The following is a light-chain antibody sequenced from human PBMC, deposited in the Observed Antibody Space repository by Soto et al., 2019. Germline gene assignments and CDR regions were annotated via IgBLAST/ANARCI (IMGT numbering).Light chain of an antibody. V-gene: IGLV1-40*01. Sequence: QSVLTQPPSVSGAPGQRVTISCTGSSSNIGAGYDVHWYEQLPGTAPKLLIYNNNNRPSGVPVRFSGSKSVTSASLSITGLPADDEANYYCQSYGSNLSRVVFAGGTQLAAL. J-gene: IGLJ2*01. CDR1: SSNIGAGYD. CDR2: NNN. CDR3: QSYGSNLSRVV.